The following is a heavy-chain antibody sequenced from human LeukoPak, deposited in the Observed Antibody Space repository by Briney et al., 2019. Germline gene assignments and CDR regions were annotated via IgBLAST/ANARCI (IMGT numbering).Heavy chain of an antibody. CDR2: IYSGGST. D-gene: IGHD3-10*01. CDR1: GFTASSDS. V-gene: IGHV3-66*01. Sequence: GGSLRLSCAASGFTASSDSMSWVRQAPGKGREWVSVIYSGGSTYYADSVKGRFTISRDNSKNTLYLQMNSLRAEDTAVYYCARDTGYYGSGSYLIWGQGTLVTVSS. CDR3: ARDTGYYGSGSYLI. J-gene: IGHJ4*02.